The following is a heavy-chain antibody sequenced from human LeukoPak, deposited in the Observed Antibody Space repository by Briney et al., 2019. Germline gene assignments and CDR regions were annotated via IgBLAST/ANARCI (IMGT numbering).Heavy chain of an antibody. CDR1: GFTFSSYA. V-gene: IGHV3-23*01. CDR3: AKMSYGVYSDVDF. D-gene: IGHD2-8*01. Sequence: GGSLRLSCAASGFTFSSYAMSWVRQAPGKGLEWVSAISGSGGNTYYADSVKGRFTISRDKSKNTLFLQMNSLRAEDTAVYYCAKMSYGVYSDVDFWGQGTPVTVSS. CDR2: ISGSGGNT. J-gene: IGHJ4*02.